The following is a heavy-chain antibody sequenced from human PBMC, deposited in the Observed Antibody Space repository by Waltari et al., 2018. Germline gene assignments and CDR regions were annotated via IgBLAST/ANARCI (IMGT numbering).Heavy chain of an antibody. CDR2: IYTSGST. CDR1: GGSISSYY. V-gene: IGHV4-4*07. CDR3: AREPRIQLWLGYYYYYMDV. J-gene: IGHJ6*03. Sequence: QVQLQESGPGLVKPSETLSLTCTVSGGSISSYYWSWIRQPAGKGLEWIGRIYTSGSTNYHPSLKSRVTMSVDTAKNQFSLKLSSVTAADTAVYYCAREPRIQLWLGYYYYYMDVWGKGTTVTISS. D-gene: IGHD5-18*01.